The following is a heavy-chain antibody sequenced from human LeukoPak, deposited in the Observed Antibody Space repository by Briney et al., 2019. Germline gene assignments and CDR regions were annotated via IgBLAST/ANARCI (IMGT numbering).Heavy chain of an antibody. J-gene: IGHJ3*02. CDR1: GFTFSSYS. D-gene: IGHD3-22*01. CDR2: ISSSSSYI. Sequence: GGSLRLSCAASGFTFSSYSMNWVRQAPGKGLEWVSSISSSSSYIYYADSVKGRFTISRDNAKNSLYLQMNSLRAEDTAVYYCARPKYYYDSSGLGPGAFDIWGQGTMVTVSS. V-gene: IGHV3-21*01. CDR3: ARPKYYYDSSGLGPGAFDI.